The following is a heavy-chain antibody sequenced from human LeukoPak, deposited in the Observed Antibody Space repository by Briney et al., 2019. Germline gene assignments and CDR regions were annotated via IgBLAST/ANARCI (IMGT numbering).Heavy chain of an antibody. Sequence: SETLSLTCAVSGVSFDDYYWAWVRQTPGRGLEWIGEINHSGYTNDSPSLKSRVTLSIDTSRKQFPLNLRSVTVADAGSYYCTRMTTGHDYWGQGTLVTVSS. D-gene: IGHD4-17*01. V-gene: IGHV4-34*01. CDR1: GVSFDDYY. CDR3: TRMTTGHDY. CDR2: INHSGYT. J-gene: IGHJ4*02.